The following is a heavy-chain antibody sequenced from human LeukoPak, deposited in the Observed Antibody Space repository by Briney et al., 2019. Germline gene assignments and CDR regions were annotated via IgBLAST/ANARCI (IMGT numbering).Heavy chain of an antibody. CDR3: AITPYYYGSGRGNYYYMDV. CDR1: GGSISSYY. J-gene: IGHJ6*03. V-gene: IGHV4-59*01. D-gene: IGHD3-10*01. CDR2: IYYSGST. Sequence: PSETLSLTCTVSGGSISSYYWSWIRQPPGKGLEWIGYIYYSGSTNYNPSLKSRVTISVDTSKNQFSLKLSSVTAADTAVYYCAITPYYYGSGRGNYYYMDVWGKGTTVTVSS.